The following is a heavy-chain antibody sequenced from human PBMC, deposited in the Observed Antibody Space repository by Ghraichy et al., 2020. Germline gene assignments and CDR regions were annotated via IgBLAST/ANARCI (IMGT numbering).Heavy chain of an antibody. V-gene: IGHV3-23*01. J-gene: IGHJ2*01. CDR3: VKDPHASSSSWYFGF. CDR2: ISGSGGST. Sequence: GGSLRLSCAASGFTFSSYAMSWVRQAPGKGLEWVSGISGSGGSTYYGDSVKGRFTISRDNSKNTLYLQMNSLRAEDTAVYYCVKDPHASSSSWYFGFWGRGTLVIVSS. CDR1: GFTFSSYA. D-gene: IGHD6-6*01.